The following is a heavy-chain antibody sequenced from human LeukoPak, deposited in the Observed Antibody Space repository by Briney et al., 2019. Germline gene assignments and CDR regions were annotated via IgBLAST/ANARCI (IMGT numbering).Heavy chain of an antibody. CDR3: ARRLVTAGVTDFFDY. V-gene: IGHV3-23*01. CDR2: ISDSGDTT. CDR1: GFTFSSYA. J-gene: IGHJ4*01. D-gene: IGHD6-13*01. Sequence: GGSLRLSCAASGFTFSSYAMSWVRQAPGKGLEWVSAISDSGDTTYYADSVKGRFTISRDNSKNTLYLQMHGLTAEDTALYYCARRLVTAGVTDFFDYWGHGTLVSVSS.